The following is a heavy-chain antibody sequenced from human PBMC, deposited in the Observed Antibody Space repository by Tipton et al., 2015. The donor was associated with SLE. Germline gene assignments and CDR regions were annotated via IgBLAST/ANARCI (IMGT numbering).Heavy chain of an antibody. CDR3: AGRIEARRGSAFDI. Sequence: TLSLTCTVSGGSFCNFYWTWFRQPPGKGLEWIGYIYTSGSTNYNPSLQSRVTISVDTSKNQFSLKLTSVTATDTAVYYCAGRIEARRGSAFDIWGQGTMVTVSS. CDR1: GGSFCNFY. J-gene: IGHJ3*02. V-gene: IGHV4-4*08. CDR2: IYTSGST. D-gene: IGHD6-6*01.